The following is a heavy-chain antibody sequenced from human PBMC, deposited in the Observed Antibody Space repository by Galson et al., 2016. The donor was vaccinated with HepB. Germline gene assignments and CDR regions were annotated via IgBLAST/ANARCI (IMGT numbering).Heavy chain of an antibody. D-gene: IGHD4-17*01. J-gene: IGHJ4*02. V-gene: IGHV3-23*01. CDR3: AKSATVIDGIDD. Sequence: SLRLSCAASGFTFSSYAMSWVRQAPGKGLEWVSAISDSGDSTYYADSVQGRFSISRDNSKNNLYLQMNSLRAEDTALYYCAKSATVIDGIDDWGQGTLVTISS. CDR1: GFTFSSYA. CDR2: ISDSGDST.